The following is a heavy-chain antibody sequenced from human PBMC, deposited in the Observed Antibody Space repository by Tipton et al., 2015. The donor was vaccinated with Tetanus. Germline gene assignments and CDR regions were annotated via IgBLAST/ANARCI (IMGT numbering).Heavy chain of an antibody. D-gene: IGHD2-15*01. Sequence: GSLRLSCAATGFTFKSYTMNWVRQAPGNGLEWVAAISGSRLTPYYADSVKGRFTISRDNSKNTLSLQMNSLRPEDTAVYYCAKEFQRARIRFFDSWGQGSQVTASS. CDR1: GFTFKSYT. V-gene: IGHV3-23*01. CDR3: AKEFQRARIRFFDS. J-gene: IGHJ4*02. CDR2: ISGSRLTP.